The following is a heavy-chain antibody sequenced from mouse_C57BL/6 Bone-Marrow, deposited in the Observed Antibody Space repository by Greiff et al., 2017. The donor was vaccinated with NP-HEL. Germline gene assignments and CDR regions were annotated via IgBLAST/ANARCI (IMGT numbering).Heavy chain of an antibody. V-gene: IGHV1-5*01. CDR2: IYPGNSDT. J-gene: IGHJ4*01. CDR1: GYTFTSYW. CDR3: TEATVVDDAMDY. D-gene: IGHD1-1*01. Sequence: EVQLQQSGTVLARPGASVKMSCKTSGYTFTSYWMHWVKQRPGQGLEWIGAIYPGNSDTSYNQKFKGKAKLTAVTSASTAYMELSSLTNEDSAVYYCTEATVVDDAMDYWGQGTSVTVSS.